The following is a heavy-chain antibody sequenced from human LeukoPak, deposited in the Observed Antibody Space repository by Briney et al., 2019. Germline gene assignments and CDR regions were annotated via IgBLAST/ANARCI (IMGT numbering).Heavy chain of an antibody. CDR2: INHSGST. Sequence: SETLSLTCTVSGGSISSSSYYWGWIRQPPGKGLEWIGEINHSGSTNYNPSLKSRVTISVDTSKNQFSLKLSSVTAADTAVYYCARGVYYDSSGYAHDAFDIWGQGTMVTVSS. J-gene: IGHJ3*02. D-gene: IGHD3-22*01. CDR3: ARGVYYDSSGYAHDAFDI. CDR1: GGSISSSSYY. V-gene: IGHV4-39*07.